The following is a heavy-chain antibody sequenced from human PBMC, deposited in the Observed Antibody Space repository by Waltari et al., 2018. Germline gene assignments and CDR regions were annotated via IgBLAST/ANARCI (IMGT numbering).Heavy chain of an antibody. D-gene: IGHD2-2*01. V-gene: IGHV4-34*01. CDR2: INHSGST. CDR1: GGSFSGYY. J-gene: IGHJ4*02. CDR3: ARGLGPRYCSSTSCSYYFDY. Sequence: QVQLQQWGAGLLKPSETLSLTCAVYGGSFSGYYWSWIRPPPGKGLEWIGEINHSGSTNYNPSLKSRVTISVDTSKNQFSLKLSSVTAADTAVYYCARGLGPRYCSSTSCSYYFDYWGQGTLVTVSS.